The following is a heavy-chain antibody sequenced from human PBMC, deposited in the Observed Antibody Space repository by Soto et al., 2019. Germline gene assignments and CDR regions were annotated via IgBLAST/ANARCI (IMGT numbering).Heavy chain of an antibody. V-gene: IGHV1-2*04. CDR1: GYTFTGYY. J-gene: IGHJ4*02. CDR2: INPNSGGT. Sequence: GASVKVSSKASGYTFTGYYMPWVRQAPGQGLEWMGWINPNSGGTNYAQKFQGWVTMTRDTSISTAYMELSRLRSDDTAVYYCARARIAAAGSPFDYWGQGTLVTVSS. CDR3: ARARIAAAGSPFDY. D-gene: IGHD6-13*01.